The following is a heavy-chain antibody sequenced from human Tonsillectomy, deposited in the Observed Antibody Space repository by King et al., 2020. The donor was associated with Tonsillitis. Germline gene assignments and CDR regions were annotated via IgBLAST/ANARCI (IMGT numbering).Heavy chain of an antibody. D-gene: IGHD3-10*01. V-gene: IGHV3-21*03. J-gene: IGHJ4*02. CDR3: ASSLPLLRPYGHDH. CDR1: GFTFSSFD. CDR2: ISIGGDFT. Sequence: VQLVESGGGLVRPGGSLRLSCAASGFTFSSFDMTWVRQAPGKGLEWVSSISIGGDFTYYAASVRGRFTISRDDAKDSLYLQLNSLGAADTAVYYCASSLPLLRPYGHDHWGQGPLVTVSS.